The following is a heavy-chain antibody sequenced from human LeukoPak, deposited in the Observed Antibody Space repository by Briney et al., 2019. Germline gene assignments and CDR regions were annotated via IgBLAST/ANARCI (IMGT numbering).Heavy chain of an antibody. CDR1: GFTFSSYA. CDR2: ISYDGSNK. D-gene: IGHD6-6*01. CDR3: ARDRYSSSSPWFDP. J-gene: IGHJ5*02. Sequence: GGSLRLSCAASGFTFSSYAMHWVRQAPGKGLEWVSVISYDGSNKYYADSVKGRFTISRDNSKNTLYLQKNSLRAEDTAVYYCARDRYSSSSPWFDPWGQGTLVTVSS. V-gene: IGHV3-30*01.